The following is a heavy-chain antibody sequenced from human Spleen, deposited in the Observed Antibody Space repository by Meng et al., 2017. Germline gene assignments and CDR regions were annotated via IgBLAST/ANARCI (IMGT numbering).Heavy chain of an antibody. Sequence: QVQLVQSGAEVKKPGASVTVSCKASGYTFTDYAMHWVRQAPGQSLEWMGWITPGNGNTKYSQKFQGRLTLTTDTSASTAFMELSTLRSEDTAVYYCARDFTSGSSGDPWGQGTLVTVSS. CDR3: ARDFTSGSSGDP. V-gene: IGHV1-3*01. CDR1: GYTFTDYA. J-gene: IGHJ5*02. D-gene: IGHD6-19*01. CDR2: ITPGNGNT.